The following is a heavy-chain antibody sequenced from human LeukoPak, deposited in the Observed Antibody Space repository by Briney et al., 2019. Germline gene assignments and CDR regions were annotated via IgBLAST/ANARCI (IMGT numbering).Heavy chain of an antibody. CDR3: TNQPILAGSIDS. CDR2: INDAGRTT. V-gene: IGHV3-23*01. J-gene: IGHJ4*02. D-gene: IGHD3-9*01. Sequence: PGGSLRLSCATSGFTFNTYAMNWVRQAPGKGLEWVSTINDAGRTTYYADSVKGWFTISRDNSKNTVYLQMNNLRAEDTALYYCTNQPILAGSIDSWGQGTLVTVSS. CDR1: GFTFNTYA.